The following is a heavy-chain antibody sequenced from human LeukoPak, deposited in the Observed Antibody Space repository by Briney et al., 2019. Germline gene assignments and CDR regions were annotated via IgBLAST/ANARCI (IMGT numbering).Heavy chain of an antibody. D-gene: IGHD3-10*01. Sequence: SETLSLTCAVYGGSFSGYYWSWIRQPPGKGLEWIGEINHSGSTNYNPSLKSRVTISVDTSKNQFSLKLSSVTAADTAVYYCARGSGNSGSTHDFDHWGQGTLVTVSS. CDR3: ARGSGNSGSTHDFDH. J-gene: IGHJ4*02. V-gene: IGHV4-34*01. CDR2: INHSGST. CDR1: GGSFSGYY.